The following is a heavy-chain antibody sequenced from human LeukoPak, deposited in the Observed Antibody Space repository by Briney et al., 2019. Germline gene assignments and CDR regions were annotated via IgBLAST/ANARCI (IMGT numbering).Heavy chain of an antibody. D-gene: IGHD2-15*01. CDR2: IIPIFGTA. Sequence: SVKVSCKASGGTFSSYAISWVRQAPGQGLEWMGGIIPIFGTANYAQKFQGRVTITADKSTSTAYMELSSLRSEDTAVYYCARAGPRNCSGGSCYEPPETYYYYMDVWGKGTTVTVSS. CDR1: GGTFSSYA. J-gene: IGHJ6*03. V-gene: IGHV1-69*06. CDR3: ARAGPRNCSGGSCYEPPETYYYYMDV.